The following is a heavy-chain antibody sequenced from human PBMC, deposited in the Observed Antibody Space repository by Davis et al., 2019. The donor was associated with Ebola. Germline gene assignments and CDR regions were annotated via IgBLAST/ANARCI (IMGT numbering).Heavy chain of an antibody. D-gene: IGHD3-22*01. V-gene: IGHV3-7*03. Sequence: GESLKISCATSGFNINSYWMSWVRPAPGKGLEWVANIKQDGSETYYLDSVKGRFTISRDNAKRSLFLHMTGLRAEDAALYYCARDPGVGTASSGTSFWGQGTLVTVSS. CDR1: GFNINSYW. CDR2: IKQDGSET. J-gene: IGHJ1*01. CDR3: ARDPGVGTASSGTSF.